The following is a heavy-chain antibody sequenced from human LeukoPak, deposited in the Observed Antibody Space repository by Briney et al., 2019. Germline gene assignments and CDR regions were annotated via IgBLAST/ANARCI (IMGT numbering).Heavy chain of an antibody. CDR3: AGETVTIRGTDGFDI. CDR2: ISYDGSNK. D-gene: IGHD4-17*01. V-gene: IGHV3-30*03. Sequence: GGSLRLSCAASGFTFSSYGLHWVRQAPGKGLEWVAVISYDGSNKHYADSVKGRFTVSRDNSKNTLYLQMNSLRAEDTAVYYCAGETVTIRGTDGFDIWGQGTMVTVFS. CDR1: GFTFSSYG. J-gene: IGHJ3*02.